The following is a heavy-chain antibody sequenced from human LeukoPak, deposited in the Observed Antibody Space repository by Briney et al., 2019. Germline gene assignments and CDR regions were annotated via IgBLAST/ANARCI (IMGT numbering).Heavy chain of an antibody. J-gene: IGHJ6*02. CDR3: ARSFYDILTGYSFYYYYYGMDV. CDR1: GFSLSTSGMC. Sequence: SGPTLVNPTQTLTLTCTFSGFSLSTSGMCVSWIRQPPGKALEWLARIDWDDDKYYSTSLKTRLTISKDTSKNQVVLTMTNMDPVDTATYYCARSFYDILTGYSFYYYYYGMDVWGQGTTVTVSS. V-gene: IGHV2-70*11. D-gene: IGHD3-9*01. CDR2: IDWDDDK.